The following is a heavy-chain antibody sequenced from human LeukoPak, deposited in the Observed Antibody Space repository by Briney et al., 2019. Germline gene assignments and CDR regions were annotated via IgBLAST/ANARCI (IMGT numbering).Heavy chain of an antibody. Sequence: ASVKVSCKASGYTFTGYYMHWVRQAPGQGLEWMGWINPNSGGTNYAQKFQGRVTMTRDTSISTVYVELSRLRSDDTAVYYCARDRLPIVVVPAAIDYWGQGTLVTVSS. CDR1: GYTFTGYY. D-gene: IGHD2-2*02. J-gene: IGHJ4*02. CDR3: ARDRLPIVVVPAAIDY. V-gene: IGHV1-2*02. CDR2: INPNSGGT.